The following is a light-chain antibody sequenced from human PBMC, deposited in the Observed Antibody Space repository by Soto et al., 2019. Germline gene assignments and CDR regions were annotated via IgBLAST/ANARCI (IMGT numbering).Light chain of an antibody. Sequence: EMVLTQSPCTLSLSAVERGTLSFRASQSVSSCYLAWYQQTPGQAPRLLIYGASSRATGIPDRFSGSGSGTDFTLTISRLEPEGFALYYCQQNGRSLSISVGPGTQLEIK. J-gene: IGKJ5*01. CDR3: QQNGRSLSIS. CDR2: GAS. V-gene: IGKV3-20*01. CDR1: QSVSSCY.